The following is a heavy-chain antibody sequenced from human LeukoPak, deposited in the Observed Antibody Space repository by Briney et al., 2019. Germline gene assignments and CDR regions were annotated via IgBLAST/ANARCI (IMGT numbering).Heavy chain of an antibody. D-gene: IGHD3-22*01. V-gene: IGHV1-2*02. J-gene: IGHJ3*02. CDR3: ATATYYYDSSGYYEDASDI. CDR2: INPNSGGT. CDR1: GYTFTGYY. Sequence: ASVKVSCKASGYTFTGYYMHWVRQAPGQGLEWMGWINPNSGGTNYAQKFQGRVTMTRDTSISTAYMELSRLRSDDTAVYYCATATYYYDSSGYYEDASDIWGQGTMVTVSS.